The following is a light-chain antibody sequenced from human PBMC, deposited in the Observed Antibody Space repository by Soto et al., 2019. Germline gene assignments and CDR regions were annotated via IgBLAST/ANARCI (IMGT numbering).Light chain of an antibody. Sequence: VVMTQSPVTLYISPAARATLSWRASQSFRGLLAWYQQKPGQAPRLLIYGASSRATGIPDRFSGSGSGTDFTLTISRLQPEDFAVYYCHLYGMSLGPFGQVAKVDIK. CDR2: GAS. CDR3: HLYGMSLGP. V-gene: IGKV3-20*01. J-gene: IGKJ1*01. CDR1: QSFRGL.